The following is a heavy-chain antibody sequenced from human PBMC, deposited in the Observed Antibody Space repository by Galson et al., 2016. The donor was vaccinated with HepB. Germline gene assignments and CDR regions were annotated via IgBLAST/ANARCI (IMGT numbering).Heavy chain of an antibody. CDR1: GFTVSDNN. D-gene: IGHD4-23*01. V-gene: IGHV3-53*01. Sequence: SLRLSCAAAGFTVSDNNVTWIRQAPGKGLECVSVIFGRGNTYYADSVEGRFTISRDNARHTVYLQMNSLRTEDTAVYYCAGYGGNSVRGQGTLVTVSS. CDR2: IFGRGNT. CDR3: AGYGGNSV. J-gene: IGHJ4*02.